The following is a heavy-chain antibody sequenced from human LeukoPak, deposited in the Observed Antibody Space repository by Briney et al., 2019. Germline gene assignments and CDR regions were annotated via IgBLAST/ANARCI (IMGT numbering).Heavy chain of an antibody. D-gene: IGHD4-23*01. J-gene: IGHJ4*02. Sequence: PGGSLRLSCAASGFTFSSYAMSWVRQAPGKGLEWVSAISGSGGSTYYADSVKGRFTISRDNSKNTLYLQMNSLRAEDTAVYYCAKLLTDYGGNSGFDYWGQGTLVTVSS. CDR2: ISGSGGST. CDR3: AKLLTDYGGNSGFDY. V-gene: IGHV3-23*01. CDR1: GFTFSSYA.